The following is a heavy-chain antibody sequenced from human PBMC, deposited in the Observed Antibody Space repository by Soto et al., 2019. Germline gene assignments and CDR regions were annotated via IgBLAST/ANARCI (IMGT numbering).Heavy chain of an antibody. D-gene: IGHD2-15*01. CDR3: ARGIATGQLDP. J-gene: IGHJ5*02. CDR2: INPDNGNT. Sequence: QVQLVQSGAEVKKPGASVKISCKASGYTFTRYTMNWVRQAPGQRLEWMGWINPDNGNTKSSQKFQDRVIITRDPSASTAYMDLSSLRSEDTAVYYCARGIATGQLDPWGQGPLVTVSS. V-gene: IGHV1-3*01. CDR1: GYTFTRYT.